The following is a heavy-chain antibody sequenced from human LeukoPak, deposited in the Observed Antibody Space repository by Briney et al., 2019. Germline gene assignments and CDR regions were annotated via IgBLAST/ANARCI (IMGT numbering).Heavy chain of an antibody. Sequence: SETLSLTCTVDGGSISSYYWSWVRQPPGKGLEWIGYIYYSGSTNYNPSLKSRVTKSVDTSKNQFSLKLSSVTAADTAVYYCAREYDSSGLLSLGPPGYFDYWGQGTLVTVSS. D-gene: IGHD3-22*01. V-gene: IGHV4-59*12. CDR2: IYYSGST. CDR3: AREYDSSGLLSLGPPGYFDY. CDR1: GGSISSYY. J-gene: IGHJ4*02.